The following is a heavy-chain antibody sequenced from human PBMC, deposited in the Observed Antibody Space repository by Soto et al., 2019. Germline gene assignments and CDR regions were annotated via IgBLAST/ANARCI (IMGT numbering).Heavy chain of an antibody. CDR1: GGSFGGYY. D-gene: IGHD6-19*01. CDR3: ARLASGWQYYYFDF. V-gene: IGHV4-34*01. J-gene: IGHJ2*01. Sequence: SETLSLTCAVYGGSFGGYYWSWIRKHPGKGLEWIGEINHSGSTNYNPSLTRRATLSVDTSKNQVSLKLTSVTAADTAVYYCARLASGWQYYYFDFWGRGTPVTVSS. CDR2: INHSGST.